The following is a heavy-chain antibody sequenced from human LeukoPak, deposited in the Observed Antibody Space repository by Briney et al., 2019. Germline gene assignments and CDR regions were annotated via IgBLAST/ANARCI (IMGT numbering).Heavy chain of an antibody. Sequence: GRSLRLSCAAPGFTFSTYGMHWVRQAPGKGLEWVAVIWYDGSNKYSADSVKGRFTISRDNSKNTLYLQMNSLRAEDTAVYYCARAVGSSLGAFDIWGQGTMVTVSS. CDR3: ARAVGSSLGAFDI. CDR1: GFTFSTYG. V-gene: IGHV3-33*01. J-gene: IGHJ3*02. D-gene: IGHD4-23*01. CDR2: IWYDGSNK.